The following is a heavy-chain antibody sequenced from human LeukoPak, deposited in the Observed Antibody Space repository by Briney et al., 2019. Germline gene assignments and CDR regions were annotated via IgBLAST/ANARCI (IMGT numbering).Heavy chain of an antibody. V-gene: IGHV4-39*07. CDR3: ARGSEWLVYNY. D-gene: IGHD6-19*01. Sequence: KPSETLSLTCTVSGGSISSSSYYWSWIRQPPGKGLEWIGEINHSGSTNYNPSLKSRVTISVDTSKNQFSLKLSSVTAADTAVYYCARGSEWLVYNYWGQGTLVTVSS. CDR2: INHSGST. CDR1: GGSISSSSYY. J-gene: IGHJ4*02.